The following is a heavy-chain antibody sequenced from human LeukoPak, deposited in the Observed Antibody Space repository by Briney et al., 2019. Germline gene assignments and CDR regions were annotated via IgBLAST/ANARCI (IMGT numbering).Heavy chain of an antibody. V-gene: IGHV3-7*01. CDR1: GFTFNTYW. D-gene: IGHD6-13*01. J-gene: IGHJ4*02. CDR3: ARDFEERLGLAAGGTDY. CDR2: IKQDGSEK. Sequence: GGSLRLSCAASGFTFNTYWMIWVRQATGKGLERVANIKQDGSEKYYVDSVKGRFTISRDNAKNSVYLQMNSLRAEDTAVYYCARDFEERLGLAAGGTDYWGQGTLVTVSS.